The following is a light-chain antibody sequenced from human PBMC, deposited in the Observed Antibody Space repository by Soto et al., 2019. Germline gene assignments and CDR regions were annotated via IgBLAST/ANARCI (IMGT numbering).Light chain of an antibody. CDR3: CLYIGATTYV. V-gene: IGLV1-40*01. CDR2: GNI. Sequence: QSVLTQPPSVSGAPGQRVTISCTGNSSNIGAGYDVHWYQQLPGTAPKLLIYGNINRPSGVPDRFSGSKSGTSASLAITGLQAEDEADFYCCLYIGATTYVFGTGTKVTVL. J-gene: IGLJ1*01. CDR1: SSNIGAGYD.